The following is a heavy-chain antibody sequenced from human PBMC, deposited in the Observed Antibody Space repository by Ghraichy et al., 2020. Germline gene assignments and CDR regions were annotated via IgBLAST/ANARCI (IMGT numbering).Heavy chain of an antibody. CDR2: IYYSGST. D-gene: IGHD1-14*01. CDR1: GGSISSYY. J-gene: IGHJ4*02. V-gene: IGHV4-59*01. CDR3: ARDQARYPYYFDY. Sequence: ESLNISCTVSGGSISSYYWSWIRQPPGKELEWIGYIYYSGSTNYNPSLKSRVTISVDTSKNQFSLKLSSVTAADTAVYYCARDQARYPYYFDYWGQGTLVTVSS.